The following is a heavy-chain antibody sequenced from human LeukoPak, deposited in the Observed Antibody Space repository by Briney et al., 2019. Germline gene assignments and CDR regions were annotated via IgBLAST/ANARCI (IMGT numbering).Heavy chain of an antibody. CDR3: ARDVLR. V-gene: IGHV4-31*03. Sequence: PSDTLSLTCTVSGDSITSGGYYWSWIRQRPGKGLEWIWYIYKTGSTYYNPSLKSRVTMLVDTSRNQFSLKLNSVTAADTAVYYCARDVLRWGQGTLVTVSS. J-gene: IGHJ4*02. CDR2: IYKTGST. CDR1: GDSITSGGYY.